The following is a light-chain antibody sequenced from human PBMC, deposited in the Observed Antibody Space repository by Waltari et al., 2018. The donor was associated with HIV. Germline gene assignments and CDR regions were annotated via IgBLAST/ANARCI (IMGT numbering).Light chain of an antibody. J-gene: IGKJ2*01. CDR3: QQYYNTPFT. V-gene: IGKV4-1*01. CDR2: WAS. Sequence: DIVMTQSPDSLAVSLGERATINCKSSQGVLYSSSNKNSLAWYQQKPGQPPKLLIYWASTREPGVPDRFSGSGSGTDFTLTISSLQAEDVAVYYCQQYYNTPFTFGQGTKVEIK. CDR1: QGVLYSSSNKNS.